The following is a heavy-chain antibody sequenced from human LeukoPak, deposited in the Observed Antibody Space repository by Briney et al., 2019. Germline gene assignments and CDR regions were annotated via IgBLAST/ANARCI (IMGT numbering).Heavy chain of an antibody. CDR3: AKATTMIVVVIDY. CDR1: RCTFTKYP. V-gene: IGHV3-23*01. D-gene: IGHD3-22*01. Sequence: PGGSLTLPRPASRCTFTKYPMNGVRQAPGKGRDGVAAICGSGCNTYYVYSLTGRFTISRDNSKNTLYLQMSSLRAEGTAVYYCAKATTMIVVVIDYWGQGTLVTVSS. CDR2: ICGSGCNT. J-gene: IGHJ4*02.